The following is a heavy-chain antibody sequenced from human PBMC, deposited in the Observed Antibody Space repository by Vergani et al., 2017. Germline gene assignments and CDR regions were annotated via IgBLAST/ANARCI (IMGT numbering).Heavy chain of an antibody. CDR1: GGSISSGGYY. V-gene: IGHV4-31*03. Sequence: QVQLQESGPGLVKPSQTLSLTCTVSGGSISSGGYYWSWIRQHPGKGLEWIGYIYYSGSTNYNPSLKSRVTISVDTSKNQFSLKLSSVTAADTAVYYCARARSWLLAYNWFDPWGQGTLVTVSS. J-gene: IGHJ5*02. D-gene: IGHD3-3*01. CDR2: IYYSGST. CDR3: ARARSWLLAYNWFDP.